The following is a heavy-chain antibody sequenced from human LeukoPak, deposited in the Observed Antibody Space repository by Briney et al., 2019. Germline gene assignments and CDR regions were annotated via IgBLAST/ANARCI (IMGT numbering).Heavy chain of an antibody. J-gene: IGHJ6*03. CDR3: ARGAYYYGSGSYYRGPYYYMDV. CDR1: GYTFTSYD. D-gene: IGHD3-10*01. CDR2: MNPNSGNT. V-gene: IGHV1-8*01. Sequence: ASVQVSCKASGYTFTSYDINWVRQATGQGLEWMGWMNPNSGNTGYAQKFQGRVTMTRNTSISTAYMELSSLRSEDTAVYYCARGAYYYGSGSYYRGPYYYMDVWGKGTTVTVSS.